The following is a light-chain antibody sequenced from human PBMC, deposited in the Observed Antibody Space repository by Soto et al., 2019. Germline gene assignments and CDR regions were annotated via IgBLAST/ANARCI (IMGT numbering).Light chain of an antibody. Sequence: QSVLTQPPSASGSPGQSVSISCIGTSSDVGGYNYVSWYQHHPGTAPKLIIYEVTKRPSGVPDRFSGSKSGNTASLTVSGLHAEDEANYYCTSYAGSNNLLFGGGTKLTVL. CDR3: TSYAGSNNLL. CDR2: EVT. J-gene: IGLJ2*01. V-gene: IGLV2-8*01. CDR1: SSDVGGYNY.